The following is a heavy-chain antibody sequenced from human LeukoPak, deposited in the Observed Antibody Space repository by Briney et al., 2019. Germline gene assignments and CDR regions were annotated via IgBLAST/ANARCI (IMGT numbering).Heavy chain of an antibody. V-gene: IGHV4-59*12. Sequence: SGTLSLTCTVPGGSISSYFWSWIRQPPGKGLEWIGYIYDSGSTNYNPSLKSRVTISVDTSKNRFSLKLSSVTAADTAVYYCARGDGFYGYYYMDVWGKGTTVTISS. J-gene: IGHJ6*03. CDR3: ARGDGFYGYYYMDV. D-gene: IGHD3-16*01. CDR1: GGSISSYF. CDR2: IYDSGST.